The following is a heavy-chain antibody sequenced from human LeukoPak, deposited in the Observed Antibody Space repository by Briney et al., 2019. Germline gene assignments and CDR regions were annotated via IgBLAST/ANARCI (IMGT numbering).Heavy chain of an antibody. CDR1: GFTFSSYS. J-gene: IGHJ4*02. CDR3: AKRGITMIVVPRGSYYFDY. CDR2: ISSSSSAI. Sequence: GGSLRLSCAASGFTFSSYSMNWVRQAPGKGLEWVSYISSSSSAIYYADSVKGRFTISRDNSKNTLYLQMNSLRAEDTAVYYCAKRGITMIVVPRGSYYFDYWGQGTLVTVSS. V-gene: IGHV3-48*01. D-gene: IGHD3-22*01.